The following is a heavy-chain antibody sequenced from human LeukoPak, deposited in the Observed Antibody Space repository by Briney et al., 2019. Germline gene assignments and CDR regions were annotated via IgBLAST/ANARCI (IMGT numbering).Heavy chain of an antibody. CDR3: ARGGGSYFDY. D-gene: IGHD2-15*01. J-gene: IGHJ4*02. V-gene: IGHV4-34*01. Sequence: SETLSLTCAVYGGSFSGYYWSWIRQPPGKGLEWIGYIYHSGSTYCNPSLKSRVTISVDRSKNQFSLKLSSVTAADTAVYYCARGGGSYFDYWGQGTLVTVSS. CDR2: IYHSGST. CDR1: GGSFSGYY.